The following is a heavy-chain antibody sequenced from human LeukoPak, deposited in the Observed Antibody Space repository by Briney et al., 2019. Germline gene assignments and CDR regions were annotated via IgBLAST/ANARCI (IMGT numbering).Heavy chain of an antibody. V-gene: IGHV3-9*01. CDR2: ISWNSGSI. CDR3: AKDTFGLLWFGES. J-gene: IGHJ5*02. Sequence: GRSLRLSCAASGFTFDDYAMHWVRQAPGKGLEWVSGISWNSGSIGYADSVKGRFTISRDNAKNSLYLQMNSLRAEDTALYYCAKDTFGLLWFGESWGQGTLVTVSS. D-gene: IGHD3-10*01. CDR1: GFTFDDYA.